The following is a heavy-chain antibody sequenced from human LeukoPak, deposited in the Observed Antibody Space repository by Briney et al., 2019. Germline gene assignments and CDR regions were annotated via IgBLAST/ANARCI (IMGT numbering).Heavy chain of an antibody. CDR1: GYTFTTYG. D-gene: IGHD4-17*01. V-gene: IGHV1-18*01. CDR3: ARLSSHYGDYKVDP. Sequence: ASVKVSCKASGYTFTTYGINWVRQAPGQGLEWMGWISAYIGSTNYAQRLQGRVTMTTDTSTGTAYMELRSLRSEDTAVYYCARLSSHYGDYKVDPWGQGTLVTVSS. CDR2: ISAYIGST. J-gene: IGHJ5*02.